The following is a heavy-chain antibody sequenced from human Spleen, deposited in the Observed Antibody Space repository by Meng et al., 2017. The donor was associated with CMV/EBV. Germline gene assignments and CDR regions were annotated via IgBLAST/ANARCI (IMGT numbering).Heavy chain of an antibody. CDR2: ISAYNGNT. CDR1: GYTFTSYG. D-gene: IGHD3-9*01. CDR3: ARALRYFDSWYFDL. J-gene: IGHJ2*01. Sequence: QVTLVQSGAEVKKPGASVKVPCKASGYTFTSYGISWVRQAPGQGLEWMGWISAYNGNTNYAQKLQGRVTMTTDTSTSTAYMELRSLRSEDTAVYYCARALRYFDSWYFDLWGRGTLVTVSS. V-gene: IGHV1-18*01.